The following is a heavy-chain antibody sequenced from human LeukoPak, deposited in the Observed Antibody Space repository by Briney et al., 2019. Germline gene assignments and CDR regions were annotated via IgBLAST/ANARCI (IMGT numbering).Heavy chain of an antibody. CDR1: GFTVSSNY. CDR2: IYSSGST. D-gene: IGHD3-10*01. V-gene: IGHV3-53*01. J-gene: IGHJ4*02. CDR3: ARAYYGSGSYYLDY. Sequence: PGGSLRLSCAASGFTVSSNYMSWVRQAPGKGLEWVSVIYSSGSTYYADSVKGRFTISRDNSKNTLYLQMNSLRAEDTAVYYCARAYYGSGSYYLDYWGQGTLVTVSS.